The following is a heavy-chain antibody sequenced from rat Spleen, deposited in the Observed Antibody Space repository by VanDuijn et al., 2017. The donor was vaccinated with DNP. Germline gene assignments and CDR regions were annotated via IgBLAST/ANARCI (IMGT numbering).Heavy chain of an antibody. CDR2: INSAGST. Sequence: EVQLQESGSGLVEPSQSLSLTCSVTGYSITSCCRWTWIRKFPGHKLEWMGYINSAGSTNYNPSLKGRISITSDTSKNQFFLQVNSVTTEDTATYYCARGDILRSFDYWGQGVMVTVSS. CDR3: ARGDILRSFDY. V-gene: IGHV3-3*01. CDR1: GYSITSCCR. D-gene: IGHD1-6*01. J-gene: IGHJ2*01.